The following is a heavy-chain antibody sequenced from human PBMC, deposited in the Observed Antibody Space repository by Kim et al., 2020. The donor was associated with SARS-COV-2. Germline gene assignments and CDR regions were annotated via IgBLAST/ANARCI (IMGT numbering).Heavy chain of an antibody. J-gene: IGHJ4*02. CDR1: GFTVSTNY. V-gene: IGHV3-53*01. D-gene: IGHD4-17*01. CDR2: IYRDGRT. Sequence: GGSLRLSCAASGFTVSTNYMSWVRQAPGKGLEWVSVIYRDGRTFYADSVKGRFTISRDNSKNTLYLQMNNLRADDTALYYCARDGFDFGDFFLYWGQGTLVTVSS. CDR3: ARDGFDFGDFFLY.